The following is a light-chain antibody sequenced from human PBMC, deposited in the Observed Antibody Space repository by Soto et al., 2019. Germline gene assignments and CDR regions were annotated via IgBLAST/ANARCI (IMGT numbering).Light chain of an antibody. Sequence: DIRMTQSPSTLSASLGDRVTISCRASRNIDSWLAWYQQRPGGIPQLLIYSASNLQNGVPSRFSGSGSGTDFTLTINVLQTDDFATYYCQEFHSSSRTFGQGTRVDMK. CDR3: QEFHSSSRT. CDR1: RNIDSW. J-gene: IGKJ1*01. CDR2: SAS. V-gene: IGKV1-5*03.